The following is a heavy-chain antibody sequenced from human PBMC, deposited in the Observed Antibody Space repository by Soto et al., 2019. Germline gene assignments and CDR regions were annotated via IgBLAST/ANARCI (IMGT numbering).Heavy chain of an antibody. CDR1: GFPFTSYG. CDR3: VGGQYYFDY. D-gene: IGHD3-10*01. J-gene: IGHJ4*02. Sequence: QVQLVESGGGVVQPGRSLRLSCAASGFPFTSYGMHWVREGPDKGLERVAIISYDGSDKYYADSVKGRFTISRDNSKNALYLQINSLRPEYTALYYCVGGQYYFDYRGQVTLVIVSS. CDR2: ISYDGSDK. V-gene: IGHV3-30*03.